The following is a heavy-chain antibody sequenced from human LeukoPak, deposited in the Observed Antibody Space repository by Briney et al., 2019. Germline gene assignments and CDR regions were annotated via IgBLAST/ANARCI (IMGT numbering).Heavy chain of an antibody. CDR2: IYHRGST. J-gene: IGHJ4*02. Sequence: PSETLSLTCAVSGYSLSSGYYWGWTRQPPGKGLEWIGRIYHRGSTYYNPSLKSRVTISVDTSKNHFSLKLSSVTAADTAVYYCARDAPPAYSSGWAIDYWGQGTLVTVSS. D-gene: IGHD6-19*01. V-gene: IGHV4-38-2*02. CDR3: ARDAPPAYSSGWAIDY. CDR1: GYSLSSGYY.